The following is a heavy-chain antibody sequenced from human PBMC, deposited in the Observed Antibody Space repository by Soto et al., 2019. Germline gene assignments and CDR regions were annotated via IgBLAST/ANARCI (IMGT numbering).Heavy chain of an antibody. CDR1: GFTFNNYA. Sequence: GGSLRLSCAASGFTFNNYAMSWVRQAPGKGLEWVPTISGSGGSTYYADSVKGRLTISRDNSKNTLYLQMDSLRADDTAVYYCAKGVGSSSWFTPYYFDYWGQGTPVTVSS. CDR3: AKGVGSSSWFTPYYFDY. CDR2: ISGSGGST. D-gene: IGHD6-13*01. V-gene: IGHV3-23*01. J-gene: IGHJ4*02.